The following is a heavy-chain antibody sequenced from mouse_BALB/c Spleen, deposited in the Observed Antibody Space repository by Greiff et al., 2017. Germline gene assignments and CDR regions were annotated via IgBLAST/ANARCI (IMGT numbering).Heavy chain of an antibody. D-gene: IGHD2-10*02. CDR1: GYSFTGYY. CDR3: ARSYGYGNSWFAY. V-gene: IGHV1S34*01. Sequence: LVKTGASVKISCKASGYSFTGYYMHWVKQSHGKSLEWIGYISCYNGATSYNQKFKGKATFTVDTSSSTAYMQFNSLTSEDSAVYYCARSYGYGNSWFAYWGQGTLVTVSA. J-gene: IGHJ3*01. CDR2: ISCYNGAT.